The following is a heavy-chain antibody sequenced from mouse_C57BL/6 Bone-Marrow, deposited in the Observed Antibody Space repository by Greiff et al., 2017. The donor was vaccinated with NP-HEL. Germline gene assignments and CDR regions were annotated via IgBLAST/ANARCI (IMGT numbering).Heavy chain of an antibody. CDR2: INPGSGGT. J-gene: IGHJ3*01. CDR1: GYAFTNYL. V-gene: IGHV1-54*01. CDR3: ARGGLRRRTWFAY. D-gene: IGHD2-12*01. Sequence: QVQLQQSGAELVRPGTSVKVSCKASGYAFTNYLIEWVKQRPGQGLEWIGVINPGSGGTNYNEKFKGKATLTADKSSSTAYMQLSSLTSEDSAVYFCARGGLRRRTWFAYWGQGTLVTVSA.